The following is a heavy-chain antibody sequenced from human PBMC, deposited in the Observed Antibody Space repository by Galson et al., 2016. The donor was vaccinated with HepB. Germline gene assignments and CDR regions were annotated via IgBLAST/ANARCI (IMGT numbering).Heavy chain of an antibody. CDR3: TRVKELGRGFHS. Sequence: CAISGDSVSSNNAGWNWIRQSPSRGLEWLGRTYYRSKWFYDYAESVKSRITIKPDTTKNQFSLQLNFVTVEDTAVYYRTRVKELGRGFHSWGQGTLVIVSS. J-gene: IGHJ4*02. V-gene: IGHV6-1*01. D-gene: IGHD7-27*01. CDR2: TYYRSKWFY. CDR1: GDSVSSNNAG.